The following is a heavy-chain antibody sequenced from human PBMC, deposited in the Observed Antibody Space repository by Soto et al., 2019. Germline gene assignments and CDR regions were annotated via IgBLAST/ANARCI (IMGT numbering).Heavy chain of an antibody. CDR2: IIPIFGTA. Sequence: SVKVSCKASGGTFSSYAISWVRQAPGQGLEWMGGIIPIFGTANYAQKFQGRVTITADKSTSTAYMELSSLRSEDTAVYYCAQYSSSPVYYYYGMDVWGQGTTLTVSS. V-gene: IGHV1-69*06. CDR3: AQYSSSPVYYYYGMDV. D-gene: IGHD6-6*01. J-gene: IGHJ6*02. CDR1: GGTFSSYA.